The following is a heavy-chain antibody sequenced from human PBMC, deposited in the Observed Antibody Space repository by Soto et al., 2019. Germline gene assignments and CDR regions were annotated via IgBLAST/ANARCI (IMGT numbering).Heavy chain of an antibody. Sequence: QVQLVESGGGLVKPGGSLRLSCAASGFTFSDYYLSWIRQAPGKGLEWVSYISSSGSTIYYADSVKGRFTIARDNAKNSLYLQMNSLRAEDTAVYYCERDDCSGGSCYPVGDAFDIWGQGTMVTVSS. D-gene: IGHD2-15*01. V-gene: IGHV3-11*01. CDR3: ERDDCSGGSCYPVGDAFDI. J-gene: IGHJ3*02. CDR1: GFTFSDYY. CDR2: ISSSGSTI.